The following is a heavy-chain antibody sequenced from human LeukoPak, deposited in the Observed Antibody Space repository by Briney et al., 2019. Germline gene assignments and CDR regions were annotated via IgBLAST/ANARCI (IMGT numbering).Heavy chain of an antibody. CDR1: GYTFTSYD. CDR3: ARRFYNNLTGHTWYDY. Sequence: ASVKVSCKASGYTFTSYDINWMRQAPGQGLEWVGWMNPNSGNTGYAQTFQGKLTMTRNTSIKTAYMELSSLRSEDTAVYYCARRFYNNLTGHTWYDYWGQGTLVTVSS. D-gene: IGHD3-9*01. J-gene: IGHJ4*02. CDR2: MNPNSGNT. V-gene: IGHV1-8*01.